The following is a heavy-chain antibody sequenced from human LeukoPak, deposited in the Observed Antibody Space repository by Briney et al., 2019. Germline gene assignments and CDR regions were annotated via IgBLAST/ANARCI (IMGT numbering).Heavy chain of an antibody. CDR3: AKVIGYYYDSSGFDY. D-gene: IGHD3-22*01. V-gene: IGHV3-9*01. J-gene: IGHJ4*02. CDR2: ISWNSGSI. CDR1: GSTFDDYA. Sequence: PGRSLRLSCAASGSTFDDYAMHWVRQAPGKGLEWVSGISWNSGSIGYADSVKGRFTISRDNAKNSLYLQMNSLRAEDTALYYCAKVIGYYYDSSGFDYWGQGTLVTVSS.